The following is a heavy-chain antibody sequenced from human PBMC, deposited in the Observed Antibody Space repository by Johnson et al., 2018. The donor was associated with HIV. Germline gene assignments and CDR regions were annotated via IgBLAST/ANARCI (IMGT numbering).Heavy chain of an antibody. Sequence: QVQLVESGGGVVQPGRSLRLSCVASGFTFSSYAMHWVRQAPGKGLEWVAVISYDGSNKYYADSVKGRFTISRDNSKNTLYLQMNSLRAEDTASHDAFDIWGQGTMVTVSS. CDR2: ISYDGSNK. CDR3: FDI. J-gene: IGHJ3*02. CDR1: GFTFSSYA. V-gene: IGHV3-30-3*01.